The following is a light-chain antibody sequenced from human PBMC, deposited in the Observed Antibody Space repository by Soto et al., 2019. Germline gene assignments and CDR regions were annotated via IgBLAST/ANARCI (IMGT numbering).Light chain of an antibody. CDR2: DAS. CDR1: QGISNS. V-gene: IGKV1-27*01. CDR3: QKYKSAPYT. J-gene: IGKJ3*01. Sequence: DIQMTQSPSSLSASIGDRVTITCRASQGISNSLAWYQQKPGKGPSLLIYDASTLQSGVPSRFSVSGSGTDFTLTINSLQPEDVATYYCQKYKSAPYTFGPGT.